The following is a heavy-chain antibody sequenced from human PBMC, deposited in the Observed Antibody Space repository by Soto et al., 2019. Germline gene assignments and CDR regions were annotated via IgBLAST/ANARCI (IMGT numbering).Heavy chain of an antibody. J-gene: IGHJ3*01. D-gene: IGHD6-6*01. CDR2: IIPIFGTA. Sequence: QVQLVQSGAEVKKPGSSVKVSCKASGGTFSSYAISWVRQAPGQGLEWLGGIIPIFGTANYAPKFQGRVTITADESRSKASMKLSTLTAEDTAVYYCARDRGAYSSSSQPVWGQGTMVTVSS. V-gene: IGHV1-69*01. CDR1: GGTFSSYA. CDR3: ARDRGAYSSSSQPV.